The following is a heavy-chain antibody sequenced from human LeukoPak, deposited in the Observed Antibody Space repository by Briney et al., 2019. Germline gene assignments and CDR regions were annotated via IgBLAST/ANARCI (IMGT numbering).Heavy chain of an antibody. J-gene: IGHJ4*02. D-gene: IGHD6-13*01. CDR1: GGSITSYY. Sequence: PSETLSLTCTVSGGSITSYYWSWLRQPAGKGLEWIGRIYSSGTTNYNPSLKSRVTMSIDTTQFSLKLSSVTAADTAVYFCACGVAAAGWLYFDYWGQGSLVTVSS. CDR2: IYSSGTT. V-gene: IGHV4-4*07. CDR3: ACGVAAAGWLYFDY.